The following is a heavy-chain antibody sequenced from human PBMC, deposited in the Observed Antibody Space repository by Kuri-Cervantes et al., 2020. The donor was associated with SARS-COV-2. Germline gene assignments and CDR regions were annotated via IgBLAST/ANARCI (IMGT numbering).Heavy chain of an antibody. CDR2: ISSSSSYI. CDR3: ARPASTYGELFWSGPNVDAFDI. V-gene: IGHV3-21*01. J-gene: IGHJ3*02. Sequence: GGSLRLSCAASGFTFSSYSMNWVRQAPGKGLEWVSSISSSSSYIYYADSVKGRFTISRDNAKNSLYLQMNSLRAEDTAVYYCARPASTYGELFWSGPNVDAFDIWGQGTMVTVSS. CDR1: GFTFSSYS. D-gene: IGHD3-3*01.